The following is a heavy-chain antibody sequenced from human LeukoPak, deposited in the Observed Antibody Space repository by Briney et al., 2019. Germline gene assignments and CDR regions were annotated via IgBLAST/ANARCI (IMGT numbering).Heavy chain of an antibody. J-gene: IGHJ4*02. CDR1: GGSISSYY. D-gene: IGHD2-15*01. Sequence: SETLSLTCTVSGGSISSYYWSWIRQPPGKGLEWIGYIYYSGSTNYNPSLKSRVTISVDTSKNQFSLKLSSVTAADTAVYYCARGGYCSGGSCFAFDYWGQGTLVTVPS. CDR2: IYYSGST. CDR3: ARGGYCSGGSCFAFDY. V-gene: IGHV4-59*01.